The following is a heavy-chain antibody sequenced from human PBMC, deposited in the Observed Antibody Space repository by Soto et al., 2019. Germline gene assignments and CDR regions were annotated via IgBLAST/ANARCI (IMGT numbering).Heavy chain of an antibody. J-gene: IGHJ4*02. CDR3: TAEAYSYGPGSFGY. D-gene: IGHD5-18*01. Sequence: ESGGGLVKPGGSLRLSCAASGFTFSNAWMNWVRQAPGKGLEWVGRIKSKTDGGTTDYAAPVKGRFTISRDDSKNTLYLQMNSLKTEDTAVYYCTAEAYSYGPGSFGYWGQGTLVTVSS. CDR2: IKSKTDGGTT. CDR1: GFTFSNAW. V-gene: IGHV3-15*07.